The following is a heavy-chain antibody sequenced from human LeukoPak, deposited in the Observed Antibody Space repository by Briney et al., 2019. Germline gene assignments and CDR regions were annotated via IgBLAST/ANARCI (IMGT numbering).Heavy chain of an antibody. CDR2: ITGSSSFI. CDR3: ARVSGTWTFDY. V-gene: IGHV3-21*01. Sequence: GGSLRLSCAASGFTFSTYTINWVRQAPGKGLEWVSSITGSSSFIYYADSVKGRFTISRDNAKNSLYLQMNSLRAEDTAVYYCARVSGTWTFDYWGQGTLVTVSS. D-gene: IGHD3/OR15-3a*01. CDR1: GFTFSTYT. J-gene: IGHJ4*02.